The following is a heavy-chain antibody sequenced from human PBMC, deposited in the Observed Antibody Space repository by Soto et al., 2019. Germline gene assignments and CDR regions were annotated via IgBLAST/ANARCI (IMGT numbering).Heavy chain of an antibody. J-gene: IGHJ5*02. CDR1: GYTFTIYG. Sequence: ASVKVSCKASGYTFTIYGISWVLQAPGQGLEWMGWISAYNGNTNYAQKLQGRVTMTTDTSTSTAYMELRSLRSDDTAVYYCARGWTYYYDSSGFFWFDPWGQGTLVTVSS. CDR2: ISAYNGNT. CDR3: ARGWTYYYDSSGFFWFDP. V-gene: IGHV1-18*04. D-gene: IGHD3-22*01.